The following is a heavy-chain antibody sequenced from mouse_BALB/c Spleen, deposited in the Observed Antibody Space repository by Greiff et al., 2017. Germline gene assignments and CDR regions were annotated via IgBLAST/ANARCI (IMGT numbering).Heavy chain of an antibody. CDR3: ARDVDYYGSSYPNWYFDV. D-gene: IGHD1-1*01. CDR2: IWAGGST. J-gene: IGHJ1*01. V-gene: IGHV2-9*02. CDR1: GFSLTSYG. Sequence: VQLVESGPGLVAPSQSLSITCTVSGFSLTSYGVHWVRQPPGKGLEWLGVIWAGGSTNYNSALMSRLSISKDNSKSQVFLKMNSLQTDDTAMYYCARDVDYYGSSYPNWYFDVWGAGTTVTVSS.